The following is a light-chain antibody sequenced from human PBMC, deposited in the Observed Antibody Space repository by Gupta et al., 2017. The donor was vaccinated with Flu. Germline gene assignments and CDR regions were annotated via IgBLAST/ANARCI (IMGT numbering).Light chain of an antibody. V-gene: IGLV2-11*01. CDR3: CSYAGSYTFYV. J-gene: IGLJ1*01. CDR2: DVS. Sequence: VTISCTGTSSDVGGYNYVSWFQHHPGKAPKLMIYDVSKRPSEVPDRFSGSKSGNTASLTISGLQAEDEADYYCCSYAGSYTFYVFGTGTKVTVL. CDR1: SSDVGGYNY.